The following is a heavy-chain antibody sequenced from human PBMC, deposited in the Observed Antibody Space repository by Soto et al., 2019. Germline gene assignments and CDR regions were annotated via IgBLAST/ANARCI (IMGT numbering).Heavy chain of an antibody. CDR3: ARPHTMVRGALSHYYYGMDV. CDR1: GGTFSSYA. J-gene: IGHJ6*02. V-gene: IGHV1-69*13. D-gene: IGHD3-10*01. Sequence: SVKVSCNASGGTFSSYAISWVRQAPGQGLEWMGGIIPIFGTANYAQKFQGRVTITADESTSTAYMELSSLRSEDTAVYYCARPHTMVRGALSHYYYGMDVWGQGTTVTVSS. CDR2: IIPIFGTA.